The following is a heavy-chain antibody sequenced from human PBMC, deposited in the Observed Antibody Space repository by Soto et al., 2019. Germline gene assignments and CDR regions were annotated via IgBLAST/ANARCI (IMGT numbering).Heavy chain of an antibody. V-gene: IGHV1-69*06. CDR1: GGTFSDYA. CDR2: IVPRFGSP. D-gene: IGHD4-4*01. Sequence: QVQLVQSGAEMRKPGSSLTVSCKASGGTFSDYAFSWVRQAPGQGLEWMGGIVPRFGSPTYAQKFGCRVTVTADTASSTVCMAVSSLGFADKDVDFYASDRIQLRLGTQSFDGMDVWGQGTTIIVSS. J-gene: IGHJ6*02. CDR3: ASDRIQLRLGTQSFDGMDV.